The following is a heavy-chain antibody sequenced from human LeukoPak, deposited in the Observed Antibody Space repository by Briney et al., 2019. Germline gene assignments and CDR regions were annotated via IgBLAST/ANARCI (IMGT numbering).Heavy chain of an antibody. J-gene: IGHJ4*02. CDR1: GGSISSSSYY. Sequence: PSETLSLTCTVSGGSISSSSYYWGWIRQPPGKGLEWIGSIYYSGNTYYNPSLKGRVTISVDTSKNQLSLKLSSVTAADTAVYYCARHSPWVYYFDYWGQGTLVTVSS. V-gene: IGHV4-39*01. CDR2: IYYSGNT. D-gene: IGHD7-27*01. CDR3: ARHSPWVYYFDY.